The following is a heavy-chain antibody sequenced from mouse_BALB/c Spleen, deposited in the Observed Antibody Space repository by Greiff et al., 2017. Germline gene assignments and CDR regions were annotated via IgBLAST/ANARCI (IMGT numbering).Heavy chain of an antibody. J-gene: IGHJ3*01. CDR1: GFTFSSFG. Sequence: DVKLVESGGGLVQPGGSRKLSCAASGFTFSSFGMHWVRQAPEKGLEWVAYISSGSSTIYYADTVKGRFTISRDNPKNTLFLQMTSLRSEDTAMYYCARSDWSWFAYWGQGTLVTVSA. CDR3: ARSDWSWFAY. CDR2: ISSGSSTI. D-gene: IGHD4-1*01. V-gene: IGHV5-17*02.